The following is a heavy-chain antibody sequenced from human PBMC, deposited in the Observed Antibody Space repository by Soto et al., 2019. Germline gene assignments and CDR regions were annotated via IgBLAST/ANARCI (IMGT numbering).Heavy chain of an antibody. J-gene: IGHJ3*01. D-gene: IGHD3-10*01. CDR2: IIPIFGTA. CDR1: GGTSSDYA. CDR3: AGSFKYGSGTFDALDV. Sequence: QVLLVQSGTEVKKPGSSVKVSCQASGGTSSDYALTWVRQAPGQGLEWMGGIIPIFGTANYAQRFQGRVSITADESSSTAYMGLSSLKSEDTAVYYCAGSFKYGSGTFDALDVWGHGTMVMVSS. V-gene: IGHV1-69*01.